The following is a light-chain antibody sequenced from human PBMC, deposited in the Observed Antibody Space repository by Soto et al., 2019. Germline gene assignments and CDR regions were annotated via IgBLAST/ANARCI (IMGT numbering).Light chain of an antibody. Sequence: EIVMTQSPATLSVSPGERATLSCRASQSFDSNLAWYQQKPGQAPRLLIYGASTRATGVPARFGGSGSGTEFTLTISSLQSEDFAVCYCQQYNDWPSIYTFGQGTKLEMK. V-gene: IGKV3-15*01. CDR3: QQYNDWPSIYT. CDR2: GAS. CDR1: QSFDSN. J-gene: IGKJ2*01.